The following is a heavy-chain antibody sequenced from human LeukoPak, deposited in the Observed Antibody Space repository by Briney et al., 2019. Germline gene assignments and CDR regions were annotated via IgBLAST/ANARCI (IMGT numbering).Heavy chain of an antibody. V-gene: IGHV4-39*07. CDR1: GGSISSSSYY. CDR2: IYYSGNT. D-gene: IGHD6-19*01. CDR3: ARDSIAVAGDDY. J-gene: IGHJ4*02. Sequence: SETLSLTCTVSGGSISSSSYYWAWIRQPPGKGLEWIGSIYYSGNTYYKSSLKSRVTIAVDTSKNQFSLKLSSVTAADTAVYYCARDSIAVAGDDYWGQGTLVTVSS.